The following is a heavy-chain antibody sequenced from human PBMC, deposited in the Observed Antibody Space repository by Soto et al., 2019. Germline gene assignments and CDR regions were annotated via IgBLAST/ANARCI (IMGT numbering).Heavy chain of an antibody. V-gene: IGHV1-2*02. D-gene: IGHD3-22*01. CDR2: INANSGGT. Sequence: QVPLVQSGAEVKKPGASVKVSCESSGFSLTDHYLHWVREAPGQGLEWLGWINANSGGTKYAQKFQGRVAMTRDTSITTVDMELSRQRSDDTAVYFCARGRNYYDGTGYFDLDYWGQGTLVTVSS. CDR1: GFSLTDHY. CDR3: ARGRNYYDGTGYFDLDY. J-gene: IGHJ4*02.